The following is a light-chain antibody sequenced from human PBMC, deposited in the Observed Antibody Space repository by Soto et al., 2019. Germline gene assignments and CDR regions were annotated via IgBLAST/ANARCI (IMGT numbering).Light chain of an antibody. Sequence: LTQPRSVSGSPGQSVTISCTETSSDVGGYNYVSWYQQHPGKAPKLMIYDVSKRPSGVPDRFSGSKSGNTASLTISGLQAEDEADYYCCSYAGSYTLVFGGGTKVTVL. CDR1: SSDVGGYNY. V-gene: IGLV2-11*01. J-gene: IGLJ2*01. CDR3: CSYAGSYTLV. CDR2: DVS.